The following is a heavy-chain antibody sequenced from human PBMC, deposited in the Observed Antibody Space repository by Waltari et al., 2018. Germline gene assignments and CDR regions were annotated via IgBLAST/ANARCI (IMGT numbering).Heavy chain of an antibody. V-gene: IGHV4-30-4*08. CDR3: ARGGAAVTRPFDY. CDR2: ISHTGNA. CDR1: DDSLNSRDFY. Sequence: QVELLESGPGLVKPSRTLFLTCTVSDDSLNSRDFYWNWIRQPPGQGLEFFGYISHTGNAYSNPSLKGRVTISMDTSKRQFSLKLNSVTAADTAVYYCARGGAAVTRPFDYWGQGTLVTVSS. D-gene: IGHD4-17*01. J-gene: IGHJ4*02.